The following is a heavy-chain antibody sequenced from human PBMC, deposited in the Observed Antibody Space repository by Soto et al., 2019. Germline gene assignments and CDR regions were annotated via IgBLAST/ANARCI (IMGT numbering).Heavy chain of an antibody. CDR3: ARARFAQDYDSSGYHPEPLDY. CDR1: GFTFSSYD. V-gene: IGHV3-13*01. Sequence: HPGGSLRLSCAASGFTFSSYDMHWVRQATGKGLEWVSAIGTAGDTYYPGSVKGRFTISRENAKNSLYLQMNSLRAEDTAVYYCARARFAQDYDSSGYHPEPLDYWGQGTLVTVSS. J-gene: IGHJ4*02. CDR2: IGTAGDT. D-gene: IGHD3-22*01.